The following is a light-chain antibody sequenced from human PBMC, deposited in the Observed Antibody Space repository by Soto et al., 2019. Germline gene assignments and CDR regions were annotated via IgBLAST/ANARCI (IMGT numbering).Light chain of an antibody. V-gene: IGLV2-14*01. CDR3: SSYTSSSTL. J-gene: IGLJ1*01. CDR2: DVS. Sequence: QSVLTQPASVSGSPGQSITISCTGTSSDVGGYNYVSWYQQHPGKAPKLMIYDVSNRPSGVSNRFSGSKSGNTASLTIFGLQAEDEADYYCSSYTSSSTLVGTGTKVT. CDR1: SSDVGGYNY.